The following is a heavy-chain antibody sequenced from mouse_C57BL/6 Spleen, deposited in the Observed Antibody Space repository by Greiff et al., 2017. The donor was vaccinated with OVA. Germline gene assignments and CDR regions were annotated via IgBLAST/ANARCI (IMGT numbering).Heavy chain of an antibody. CDR1: GYTFTSYG. J-gene: IGHJ2*01. CDR3: ARGSYYYGSSYFDY. D-gene: IGHD1-1*01. V-gene: IGHV1-81*01. CDR2: IYPRSGNT. Sequence: QVQLQQSGAELARPGASVKLSCKASGYTFTSYGISWVKQRTGQGLEWIGEIYPRSGNTYYNEKFKGKATLTADKSSSTAYMELRSLTSEDSAVYFCARGSYYYGSSYFDYWGQGTTLIVSS.